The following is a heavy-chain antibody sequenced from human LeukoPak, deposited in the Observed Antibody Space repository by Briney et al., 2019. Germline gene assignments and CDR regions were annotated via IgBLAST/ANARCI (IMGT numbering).Heavy chain of an antibody. CDR2: ISSSSSYI. J-gene: IGHJ4*02. Sequence: GGSLRLSCAASGFTFSSYSMNWVRQAPGKGLEWVSSISSSSSYIYYADSVKGRFTISRDNAKNSLYLQMNSLRAEDTAVYYCARNIAAAGPAVDYWGQGTLVTVSS. V-gene: IGHV3-21*01. CDR3: ARNIAAAGPAVDY. D-gene: IGHD6-13*01. CDR1: GFTFSSYS.